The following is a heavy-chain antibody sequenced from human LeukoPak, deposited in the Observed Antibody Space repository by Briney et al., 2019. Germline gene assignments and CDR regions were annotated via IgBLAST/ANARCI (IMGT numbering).Heavy chain of an antibody. Sequence: GGSLRLSCEASGFTFTNYPMHWVRQAPGKGLEYVSAISGHGGSTQYAHSVKDRFTISRDNFKNTLFLQMGSLRAEDMAVYYCARGNFEFWRPFHGNYYYMDVWGTGTTVTVSS. J-gene: IGHJ6*03. CDR3: ARGNFEFWRPFHGNYYYMDV. CDR1: GFTFTNYP. D-gene: IGHD3-3*01. V-gene: IGHV3-64*01. CDR2: ISGHGGST.